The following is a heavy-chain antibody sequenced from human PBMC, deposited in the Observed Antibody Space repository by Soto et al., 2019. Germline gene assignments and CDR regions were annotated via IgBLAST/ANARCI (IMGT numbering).Heavy chain of an antibody. D-gene: IGHD1-26*01. CDR2: INPSGGST. CDR1: GYTFTSYY. CDR3: ARVAGVDPQSPYYQRYGMDV. V-gene: IGHV1-46*01. J-gene: IGHJ6*02. Sequence: ASVKVSCKASGYTFTSYYMHWVRQAPGQGLEWMGIINPSGGSTSYAQKFQGRVTMTRDTSTSTVYMELSSLRSEDTAVYYCARVAGVDPQSPYYQRYGMDVWGQGTTVTVSS.